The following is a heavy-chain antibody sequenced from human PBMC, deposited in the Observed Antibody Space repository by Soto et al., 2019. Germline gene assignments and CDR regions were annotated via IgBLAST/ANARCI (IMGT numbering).Heavy chain of an antibody. J-gene: IGHJ6*02. CDR1: GGSISGSY. CDR2: VYYTGST. D-gene: IGHD6-13*01. Sequence: SETLSLTCSVSGGSISGSYWSWIRQSPGKGLEWLGYVYYTGSTNYSPSLRSRVSISVDTSKNQFSLKLSSVTAADTAVYYCARGGYSSSWYSYYWGQGTTVTVSS. V-gene: IGHV4-59*12. CDR3: ARGGYSSSWYSYY.